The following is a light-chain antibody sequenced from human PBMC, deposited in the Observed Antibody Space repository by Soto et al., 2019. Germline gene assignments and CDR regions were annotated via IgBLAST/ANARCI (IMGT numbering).Light chain of an antibody. J-gene: IGKJ4*01. V-gene: IGKV3-20*01. Sequence: EIVLTQSPGTLSLSPGESATLSCRASQTVGRNYLAWFQHKPGQAPRLLIYDASKRATGVPDRFSGSGSGTDFTLTVSRLEPEDFAVFYCHQYAYSPLTFGGGTKLEIK. CDR2: DAS. CDR3: HQYAYSPLT. CDR1: QTVGRNY.